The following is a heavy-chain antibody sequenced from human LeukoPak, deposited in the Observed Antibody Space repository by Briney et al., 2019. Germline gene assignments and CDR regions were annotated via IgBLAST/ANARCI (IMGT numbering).Heavy chain of an antibody. CDR1: GFTFDDYA. D-gene: IGHD3-16*01. J-gene: IGHJ4*02. Sequence: GGSLRLSWAASGFTFDDYAMHWVRQAPGKGLEWVSGISWNSGSIGYADSVKGRFTISRDNAKNSLYLQMNSLRAEDTALYYCAKASILVGASPIDYWGQGTLVTVSS. CDR2: ISWNSGSI. V-gene: IGHV3-9*01. CDR3: AKASILVGASPIDY.